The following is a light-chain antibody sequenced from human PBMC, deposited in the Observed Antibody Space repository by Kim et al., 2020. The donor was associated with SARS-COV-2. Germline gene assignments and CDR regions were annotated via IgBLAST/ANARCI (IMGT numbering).Light chain of an antibody. Sequence: SVGDKVTSTYRARQDIRNDLGWYKQNPGRAPKRRINGASSLQSGVPSRFSGSGSGTEFTLTIGSVQPEDFATYFCLQHNTNPSTFGQGTRLEIK. CDR1: QDIRND. V-gene: IGKV1-17*01. CDR3: LQHNTNPST. CDR2: GAS. J-gene: IGKJ5*01.